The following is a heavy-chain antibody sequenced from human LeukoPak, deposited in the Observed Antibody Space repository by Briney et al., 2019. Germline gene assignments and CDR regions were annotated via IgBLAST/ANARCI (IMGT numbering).Heavy chain of an antibody. CDR1: GFTFSSYA. J-gene: IGHJ4*02. CDR2: ISGSGEGT. D-gene: IGHD1-1*01. V-gene: IGHV3-23*01. Sequence: LPGGSLRLSCAASGFTFSSYAMSWVRQAPGKGLEWVSTISGSGEGTYYADSVKGRFTISRDNSKNTLYLQMNSLRAEDTAVYYCAREGPPGYGIRLYYFDYWGQGTLVTVSS. CDR3: AREGPPGYGIRLYYFDY.